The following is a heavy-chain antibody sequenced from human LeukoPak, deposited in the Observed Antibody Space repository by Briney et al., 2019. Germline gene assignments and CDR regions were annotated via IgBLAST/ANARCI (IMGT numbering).Heavy chain of an antibody. Sequence: ASVKVSCKASGYSFTNYYMHWVRQAPGQGLEWMGIINPSEGGTNYAQKFQGRVTMTRDTSTTTVYMELSSLRSDDTAVYYCARGNKWELLSIQFDYWGQGTLVTVSS. CDR2: INPSEGGT. CDR1: GYSFTNYY. D-gene: IGHD1-26*01. CDR3: ARGNKWELLSIQFDY. J-gene: IGHJ4*02. V-gene: IGHV1-46*01.